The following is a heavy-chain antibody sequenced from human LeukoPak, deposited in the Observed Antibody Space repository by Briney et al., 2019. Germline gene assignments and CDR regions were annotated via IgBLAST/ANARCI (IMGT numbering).Heavy chain of an antibody. D-gene: IGHD2-8*01. Sequence: SETLSLTCAVYGGSFRGYYWSWIRQPQGKGLEWIGEINYSGSTNYNPSLKSRVTISVDTSKNQFSLKLSSVTAADTAVFYCARGSRGLRYCTNGVCLRAGAFDYWGQGTLVTVSS. CDR2: INYSGST. V-gene: IGHV4-34*01. J-gene: IGHJ4*02. CDR1: GGSFRGYY. CDR3: ARGSRGLRYCTNGVCLRAGAFDY.